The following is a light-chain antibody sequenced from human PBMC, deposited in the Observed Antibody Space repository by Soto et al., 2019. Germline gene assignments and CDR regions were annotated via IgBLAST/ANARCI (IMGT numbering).Light chain of an antibody. J-gene: IGKJ1*01. Sequence: LTPSAAASACSPGEKATVSCRASQGVGSTYLASYQQKPGHAPRRPSYGAPSRATRSPARLRRSGSVAASTHTIGNLEPEDFGVYYCQQYGSWLKFAQGTNVYIK. CDR1: QGVGSTY. V-gene: IGKV3-20*01. CDR2: GAP. CDR3: QQYGSWLK.